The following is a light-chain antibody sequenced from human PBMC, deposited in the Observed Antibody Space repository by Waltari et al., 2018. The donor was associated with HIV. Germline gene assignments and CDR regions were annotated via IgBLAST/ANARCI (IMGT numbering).Light chain of an antibody. CDR1: SSNIGADYF. Sequence: QSVLTQPPSVSGAPGQRVTISCTGSSSNIGADYFVHWYQQLPGAAPKLLIYGYSHRPSGGPDRFSGSKSGTSASLAITGLQAEDEADYYCQSYDSSLSGPVVFGGGTKLTVL. CDR2: GYS. CDR3: QSYDSSLSGPVV. V-gene: IGLV1-40*01. J-gene: IGLJ2*01.